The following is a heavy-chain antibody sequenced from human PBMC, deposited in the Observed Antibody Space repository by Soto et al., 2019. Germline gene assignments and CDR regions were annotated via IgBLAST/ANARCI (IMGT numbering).Heavy chain of an antibody. J-gene: IGHJ4*02. CDR2: INHSGST. V-gene: IGHV4-34*01. CDR3: ARAPMVVSHRTFDY. D-gene: IGHD2-21*01. Sequence: TSETLSLTCAVYGGSFSGYYWSWIRQPPGKGLEWIGEINHSGSTNYNPSLKSRVTISVDTSKNQFSLKLSSVTAADTAVYYCARAPMVVSHRTFDYWGQGTLVTVSS. CDR1: GGSFSGYY.